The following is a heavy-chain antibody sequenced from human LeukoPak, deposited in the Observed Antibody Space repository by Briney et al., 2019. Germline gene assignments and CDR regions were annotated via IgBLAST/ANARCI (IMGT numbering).Heavy chain of an antibody. CDR1: GGSIHSY. J-gene: IGHJ5*02. CDR2: ISGSGTI. CDR3: ARDSGTTGEVKFDP. D-gene: IGHD3-10*01. Sequence: PSETLSLTCTVSGGSIHSYWSWIRQPAGKGLEWIGRISGSGTITYNPALQSRLTISIDTSKNQFSLKLMSVTAADTAAYYCARDSGTTGEVKFDPWGQGTLVTVSS. V-gene: IGHV4-4*07.